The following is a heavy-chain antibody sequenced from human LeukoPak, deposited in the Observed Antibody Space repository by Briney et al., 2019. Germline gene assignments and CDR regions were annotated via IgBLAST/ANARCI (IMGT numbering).Heavy chain of an antibody. CDR1: GFTFSGSA. CDR2: IRSKANSYAT. D-gene: IGHD3-16*01. Sequence: GSLKLSWAASGFTFSGSAMHWVRQASGKGLEWVGRIRSKANSYATAYAASVKGRFTISRDDSKNTAYLQMNSLKTEDTAVYYCTRLYGDYYYYYMDVWGKGTTVTVSS. J-gene: IGHJ6*03. V-gene: IGHV3-73*01. CDR3: TRLYGDYYYYYMDV.